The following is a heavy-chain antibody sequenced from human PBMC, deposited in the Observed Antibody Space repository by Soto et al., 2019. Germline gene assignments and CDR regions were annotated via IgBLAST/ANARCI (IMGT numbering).Heavy chain of an antibody. V-gene: IGHV3-23*01. CDR3: AKGEYQLLRFYYYYYYMDV. J-gene: IGHJ6*03. Sequence: GGSLRLSCAASGFTFSSYAMSWVRQAPGKGLEWVSAISGSGGSTYYADSVKGRFTISRDNSKNTLYLQMNSLRAEDTAVYYCAKGEYQLLRFYYYYYYMDVWGKGTTVTVSS. D-gene: IGHD2-2*01. CDR1: GFTFSSYA. CDR2: ISGSGGST.